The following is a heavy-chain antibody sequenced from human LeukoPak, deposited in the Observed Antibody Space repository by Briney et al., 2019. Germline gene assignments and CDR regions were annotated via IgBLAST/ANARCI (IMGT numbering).Heavy chain of an antibody. CDR1: GFTFSAYS. V-gene: IGHV3-48*04. CDR3: VRDAGSTSVRGDY. CDR2: ISAGRSSM. D-gene: IGHD2-2*01. Sequence: GGSLRLSCAASGFTFSAYSMNWVRQAPGKGLEWVSFISAGRSSMHYADSAKGRFTISRDNARNSLFLQMNSRRVEDTGVYYCVRDAGSTSVRGDYWGQGALVTVSS. J-gene: IGHJ4*02.